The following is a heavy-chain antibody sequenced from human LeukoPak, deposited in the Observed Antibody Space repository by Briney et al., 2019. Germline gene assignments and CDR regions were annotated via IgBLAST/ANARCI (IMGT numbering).Heavy chain of an antibody. CDR1: GFTFSSYA. D-gene: IGHD2-21*01. J-gene: IGHJ4*02. CDR3: AKAGGGDCFDY. V-gene: IGHV3-23*01. Sequence: LSGASLRLSCAASGFTFSSYAMSWVRQAPGKGLEWVSAISGSGGSTYYADSVKGRFTISRDNSKNTLYLQMNSLRAEDTAVCYCAKAGGGDCFDYWGQGTLVTVSS. CDR2: ISGSGGST.